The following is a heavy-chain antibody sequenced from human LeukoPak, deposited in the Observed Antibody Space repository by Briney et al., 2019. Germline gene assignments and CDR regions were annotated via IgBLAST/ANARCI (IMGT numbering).Heavy chain of an antibody. J-gene: IGHJ5*02. Sequence: GASVKVSCKASGYTFTSYGISWVRQAPGQGLEWMGWISAYNGNTNYAQKLQGRVTMTTDTSTSTAYMELRSLRSDDTAVYYCARVRLGYCSSTSCYAGWFDPWGQGTLVTVSS. CDR3: ARVRLGYCSSTSCYAGWFDP. V-gene: IGHV1-18*04. D-gene: IGHD2-2*01. CDR1: GYTFTSYG. CDR2: ISAYNGNT.